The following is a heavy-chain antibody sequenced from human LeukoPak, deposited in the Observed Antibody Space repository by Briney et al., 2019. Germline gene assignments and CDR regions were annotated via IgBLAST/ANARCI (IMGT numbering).Heavy chain of an antibody. CDR2: IYHSGST. D-gene: IGHD6-13*01. Sequence: SETLPLTCTVSGGSISSSNWWSWVRQPPGKGLEWIGEIYHSGSTNYNPSLKSRVTISVDTSKNQFSLKLSSVTAADTAVYYCARDSSWYDYWGQGTLVTVSS. V-gene: IGHV4-4*02. J-gene: IGHJ4*02. CDR1: GGSISSSNW. CDR3: ARDSSWYDY.